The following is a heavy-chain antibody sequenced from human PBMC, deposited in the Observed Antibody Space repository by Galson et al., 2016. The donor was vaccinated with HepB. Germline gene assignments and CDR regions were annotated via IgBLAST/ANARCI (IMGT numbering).Heavy chain of an antibody. CDR3: ARVLPGNLRASDV. Sequence: SVKVSCKGSGYVFSNFGITWVRQAPGQRLEWMGMISAFNGDTNYAQKFQGRVSMTTDSSANTAYTDLGSLRSDDTAVYYCARVLPGNLRASDVWGQGTLVSVSS. V-gene: IGHV1-18*01. D-gene: IGHD1-14*01. CDR2: ISAFNGDT. CDR1: GYVFSNFG. J-gene: IGHJ3*01.